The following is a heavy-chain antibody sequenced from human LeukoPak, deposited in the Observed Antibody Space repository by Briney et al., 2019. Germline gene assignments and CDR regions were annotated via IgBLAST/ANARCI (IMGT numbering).Heavy chain of an antibody. CDR1: GGSFSGYY. CDR2: INHSGST. Sequence: SETLSLTCAVYGGSFSGYYWSWIRQPPGKGLEWIGEINHSGSTNSNPSLKSRVTISVDTSKNQYSLKLSSVTAADTAMYYCARGLLGYCRVGSFYSGYFQHWGQGTLVTVSS. J-gene: IGHJ1*01. CDR3: ARGLLGYCRVGSFYSGYFQH. V-gene: IGHV4-34*01. D-gene: IGHD2-15*01.